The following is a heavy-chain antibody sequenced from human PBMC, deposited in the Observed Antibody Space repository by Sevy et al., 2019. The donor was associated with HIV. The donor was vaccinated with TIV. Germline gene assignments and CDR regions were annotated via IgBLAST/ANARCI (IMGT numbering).Heavy chain of an antibody. CDR1: GFTFSSYS. CDR3: ARDPRTSAAGTRYFDY. D-gene: IGHD6-13*01. Sequence: GGYLRLSCAASGFTFSSYSMNWVRQAPGKGLEWVSSISSSSSYIYYADSVKGRFTISRDNAKNSLYLQMNSLRAEDTPVYYCARDPRTSAAGTRYFDYWGQGTLVTVSS. V-gene: IGHV3-21*01. J-gene: IGHJ4*02. CDR2: ISSSSSYI.